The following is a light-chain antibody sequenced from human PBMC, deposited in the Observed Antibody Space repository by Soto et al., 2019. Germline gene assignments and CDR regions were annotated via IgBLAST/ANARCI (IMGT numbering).Light chain of an antibody. V-gene: IGLV3-21*04. CDR2: YDS. J-gene: IGLJ2*01. CDR1: NIGRKT. CDR3: QVWDSSSDHVV. Sequence: SYELTQPPSVSVAPVKTARITCGGNNIGRKTVHWYQQKPGQAPVVVIYYDSDRPSGIPERFSGSNSGNTATLTISRVEAGDEADYYCQVWDSSSDHVVIGGGTKLTVL.